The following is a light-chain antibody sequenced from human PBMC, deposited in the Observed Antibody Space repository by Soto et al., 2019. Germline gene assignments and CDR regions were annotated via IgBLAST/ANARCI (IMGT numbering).Light chain of an antibody. CDR2: EVS. V-gene: IGKV2D-29*02. J-gene: IGKJ5*01. CDR1: QSLLHITGETF. Sequence: DVVMTQTPLSLSVAPGQPASISCKSSQSLLHITGETFLFWYLQKPGQSPRLLIYEVSTRVSGVPDRFSGSGSGTDFTLESSRVETDDVGIYYCMQSTQLPPTFGQGTRLGIE. CDR3: MQSTQLPPT.